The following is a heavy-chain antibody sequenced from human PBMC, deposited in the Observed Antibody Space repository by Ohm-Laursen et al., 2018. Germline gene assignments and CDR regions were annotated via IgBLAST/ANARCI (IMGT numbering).Heavy chain of an antibody. CDR1: GFTLSNYW. CDR2: MKHDGSEK. V-gene: IGHV3-7*01. Sequence: GSLRLSCTASGFTLSNYWMNWVRQAPGKGLEWVANMKHDGSEKYYVDSVKGRFTISRDSAKNSLYLQMNSLRAEDTAVYYCASGYGSFDYWGQGTLVTVSS. CDR3: ASGYGSFDY. J-gene: IGHJ4*02. D-gene: IGHD3-10*01.